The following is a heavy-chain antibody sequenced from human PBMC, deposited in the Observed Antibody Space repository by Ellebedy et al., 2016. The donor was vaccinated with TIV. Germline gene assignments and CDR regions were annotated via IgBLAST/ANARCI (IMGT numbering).Heavy chain of an antibody. CDR3: AGDIAVVTHSRGFEY. CDR2: THPSSGNT. V-gene: IGHV1-46*01. J-gene: IGHJ4*02. Sequence: AASVKVSCKASGYTFISYYMHWVRQAPGQGLEWMGITHPSSGNTTYAQKFQGRATVTRDTSTSTLYMELSSLRSEDTAVYYCAGDIAVVTHSRGFEYWGQGTLVTVSS. D-gene: IGHD2-21*02. CDR1: GYTFISYY.